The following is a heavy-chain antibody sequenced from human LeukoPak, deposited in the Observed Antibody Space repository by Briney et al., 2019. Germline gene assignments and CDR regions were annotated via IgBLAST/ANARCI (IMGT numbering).Heavy chain of an antibody. CDR2: INPNSGGT. J-gene: IGHJ6*03. CDR3: ARGAWAVVAATPSWYYYYYMDV. V-gene: IGHV1-2*02. CDR1: GYTFTGYY. Sequence: ASVKVSCKASGYTFTGYYMHWVRQAPGQGLEWMGWINPNSGGTNYVQKFQGRVTMTRDTSISTAYVELSRLRSDDTAVYYCARGAWAVVAATPSWYYYYYMDVWGKGTTVTVSS. D-gene: IGHD2-15*01.